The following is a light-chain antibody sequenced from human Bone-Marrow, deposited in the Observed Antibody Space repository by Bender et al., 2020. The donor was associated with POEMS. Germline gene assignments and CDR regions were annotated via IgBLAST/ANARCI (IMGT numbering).Light chain of an antibody. CDR3: CSYAGSYTWV. CDR2: DVT. CDR1: SSDVGAYKY. J-gene: IGLJ2*01. V-gene: IGLV2-11*01. Sequence: QSALTQPRSVSGSPGQSVTISCTGSSSDVGAYKYVSWYQQRPGKAPKFIIYDVTKRPSGVPDRFSGSKSGNTASLTISGLQAEDEADYYCCSYAGSYTWVFGGGTKLTVL.